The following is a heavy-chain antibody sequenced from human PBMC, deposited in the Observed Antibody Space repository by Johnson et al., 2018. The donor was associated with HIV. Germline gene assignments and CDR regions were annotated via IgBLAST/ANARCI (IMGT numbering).Heavy chain of an antibody. CDR3: ARGRGVGRPNSAFDI. CDR2: IGTAGDT. J-gene: IGHJ3*02. D-gene: IGHD1-26*01. Sequence: VQLVESGGGVVQTGRSLRLSCAASGFTFSSYAMHWVRQTTGKVLQWVSGIGTAGDTYYSGSVKGRFTISRENAKNSLYLQMNSLRAGDTAVYYCARGRGVGRPNSAFDIWGQGTMVTVSS. CDR1: GFTFSSYA. V-gene: IGHV3-13*01.